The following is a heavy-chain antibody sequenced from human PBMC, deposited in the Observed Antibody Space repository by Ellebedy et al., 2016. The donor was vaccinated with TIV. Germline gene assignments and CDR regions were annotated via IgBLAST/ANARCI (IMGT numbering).Heavy chain of an antibody. V-gene: IGHV4-59*01. Sequence: MPSETLSLTCSVSGGSISSYYWTRIRQPPGKGLECIGYIFPSGRTNYNPSLKSRVSISVDTSKNQVSLRLSSVTAADTAVFYCARGGVGATMGRFDSWGQGSLVTVSS. CDR2: IFPSGRT. D-gene: IGHD1-26*01. J-gene: IGHJ4*02. CDR3: ARGGVGATMGRFDS. CDR1: GGSISSYY.